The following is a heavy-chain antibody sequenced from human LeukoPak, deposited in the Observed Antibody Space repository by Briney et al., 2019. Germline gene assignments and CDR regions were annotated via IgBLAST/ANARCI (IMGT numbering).Heavy chain of an antibody. J-gene: IGHJ4*02. V-gene: IGHV3-30-3*01. D-gene: IGHD2-8*01. CDR3: AREVREKMDVDY. CDR1: GFTFSSYA. CDR2: ISYDGSNK. Sequence: PGGSLSLSCAASGFTFSSYAMHWVRQAPGKGLEWVAVISYDGSNKYYADSVKGRFTISRDNSKNTLYLQMNSLRAEDTAVYYCAREVREKMDVDYWGQGTLVTVSS.